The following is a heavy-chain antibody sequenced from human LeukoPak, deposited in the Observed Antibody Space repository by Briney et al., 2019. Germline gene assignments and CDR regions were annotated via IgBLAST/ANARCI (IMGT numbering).Heavy chain of an antibody. J-gene: IGHJ3*02. V-gene: IGHV1-2*02. CDR2: IKPDSGDT. CDR3: AREYYYESSDYYVVLSGAFDI. Sequence: ASVKVSCKTSAYRFTDHNIHWVRQAPGYGLEWMGWIKPDSGDTNYAQKFQGRVTMTRDTSISTAYMELSSLRSDDTAVYYCAREYYYESSDYYVVLSGAFDIWGQGTMVTVSS. D-gene: IGHD3-22*01. CDR1: AYRFTDHN.